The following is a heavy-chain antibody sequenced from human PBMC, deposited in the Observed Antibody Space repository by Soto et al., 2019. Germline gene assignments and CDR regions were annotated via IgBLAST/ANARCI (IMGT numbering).Heavy chain of an antibody. D-gene: IGHD5-18*01. CDR3: ARDLGWIQLWLRYYYYGMDV. Sequence: VGSLTLSCAASGFTFSSYWMHWVRQAPGKGLVWVSRINIDGSSTSYADSVKGRFTISRDNAKNTLYLQMNSLRAEDTAVYYCARDLGWIQLWLRYYYYGMDVWGQGTTVTVSS. CDR1: GFTFSSYW. CDR2: INIDGSST. J-gene: IGHJ6*02. V-gene: IGHV3-74*01.